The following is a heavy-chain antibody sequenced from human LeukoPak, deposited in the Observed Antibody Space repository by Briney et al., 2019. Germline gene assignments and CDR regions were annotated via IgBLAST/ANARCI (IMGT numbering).Heavy chain of an antibody. V-gene: IGHV4-4*02. CDR3: ARQTNWYFDL. CDR1: GGSISSSNW. CDR2: IYHSGST. D-gene: IGHD1-14*01. Sequence: PSGTLSLTCAVPGGSISSSNWWSWVRQPPGKGLEWIGEIYHSGSTNYNPSLESRVTISVDKSKNQFSLKLSSVAAADTAVYYCARQTNWYFDLWGRGTLVTVSS. J-gene: IGHJ2*01.